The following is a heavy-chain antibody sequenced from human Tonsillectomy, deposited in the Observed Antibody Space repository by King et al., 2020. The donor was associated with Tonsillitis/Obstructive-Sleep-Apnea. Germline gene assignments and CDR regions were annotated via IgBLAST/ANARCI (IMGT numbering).Heavy chain of an antibody. CDR1: GFTFSSYA. CDR3: AKLPDYGDYYFDY. V-gene: IGHV3-23*04. CDR2: ISGSGGST. J-gene: IGHJ4*02. D-gene: IGHD4-17*01. Sequence: VQLVESGGGLVQPGGSLRLSCAASGFTFSSYAMSWVRQAPGKGLEWVSAISGSGGSTSYADSVKGRFTISRDNSKNTLYLQMNSLRAKDTAVYYCAKLPDYGDYYFDYWGQGTLVTVSS.